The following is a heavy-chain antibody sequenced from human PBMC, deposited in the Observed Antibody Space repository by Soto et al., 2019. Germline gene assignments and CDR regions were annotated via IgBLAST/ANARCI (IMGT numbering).Heavy chain of an antibody. CDR2: VYHTGRT. V-gene: IGHV4-61*01. CDR1: GGSFKSGSNS. Sequence: QVQLQESGPGLVKPSETLSLTCTVSGGSFKSGSNSWSWIRQPPGKGLEWIGYVYHTGRTSYNPPLKSRVSIAMDTSKNQFSLNLDSVTAADTAVYFWARYFAYFDSWGQGTLVTVSS. J-gene: IGHJ4*02. D-gene: IGHD3-9*01. CDR3: ARYFAYFDS.